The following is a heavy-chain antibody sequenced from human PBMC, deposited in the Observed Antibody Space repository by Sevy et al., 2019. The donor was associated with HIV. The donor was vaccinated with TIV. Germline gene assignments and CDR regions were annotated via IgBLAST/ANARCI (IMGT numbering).Heavy chain of an antibody. D-gene: IGHD5-12*01. V-gene: IGHV4-30-4*01. CDR2: IYHGARI. J-gene: IGHJ4*02. CDR3: AKERGYTCLLIDN. Sequence: SETLSLTCTVSGDSITTGDYYWNWIRQPPGKGLEWIGYIYHGARIFYTPSLKGPALISRDTSKNQFSLKLNAVTTADTAVYFCAKERGYTCLLIDNWGQGTLVTVSS. CDR1: GDSITTGDYY.